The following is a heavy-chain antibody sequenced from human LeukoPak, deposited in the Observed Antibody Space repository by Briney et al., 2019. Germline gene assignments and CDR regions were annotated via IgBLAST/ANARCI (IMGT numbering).Heavy chain of an antibody. Sequence: GGALRLSCAASGFTFCKYAMRWVRQAPGKGVEWVSTISVSGGSTYYADSVKGRFTISRDNSKNTLYLQMSSLRAEDTAVYYCAKPSSGWYLFDYWGQGTLVTVSS. V-gene: IGHV3-23*01. J-gene: IGHJ4*02. CDR2: ISVSGGST. D-gene: IGHD6-19*01. CDR3: AKPSSGWYLFDY. CDR1: GFTFCKYA.